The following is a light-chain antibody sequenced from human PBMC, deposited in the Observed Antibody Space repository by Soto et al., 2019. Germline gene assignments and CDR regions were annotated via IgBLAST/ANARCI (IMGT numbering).Light chain of an antibody. J-gene: IGLJ3*02. CDR3: AAWDDSLRVWV. V-gene: IGLV1-47*01. Sequence: QSVLTQPPSASGTPGQRVTISCSGSSSNIGNNHLFWYQQLPGTAPKLLIYKTNHRPSRVPDRFSASKSGTSASLAISGLRSEDEADYYCAAWDDSLRVWVFGGVTKVTVL. CDR2: KTN. CDR1: SSNIGNNH.